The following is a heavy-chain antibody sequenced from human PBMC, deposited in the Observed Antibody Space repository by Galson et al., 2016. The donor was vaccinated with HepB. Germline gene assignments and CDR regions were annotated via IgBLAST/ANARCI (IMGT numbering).Heavy chain of an antibody. D-gene: IGHD2-8*01. CDR3: ARHGNGFRGNWFDP. J-gene: IGHJ5*02. Sequence: SETLSLTCTVSGGSISSYYWNWIRQPPGKGLEWIGNIYYSGSTNYNASLKSRVTISVDTSKNQFSLKVTSVTAADTAVYYCARHGNGFRGNWFDPWGQGTLVTVSS. V-gene: IGHV4-59*08. CDR1: GGSISSYY. CDR2: IYYSGST.